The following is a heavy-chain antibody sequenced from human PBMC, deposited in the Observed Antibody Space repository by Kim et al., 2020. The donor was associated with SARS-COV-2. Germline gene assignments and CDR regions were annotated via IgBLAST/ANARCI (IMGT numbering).Heavy chain of an antibody. Sequence: GRFTPSRDNSKTTLYLQMNSLKAEDTAVYYCARSQRPGYCSGGSCYFFDYWGQGTLVTVSS. D-gene: IGHD2-15*01. J-gene: IGHJ4*02. CDR3: ARSQRPGYCSGGSCYFFDY. V-gene: IGHV3-30*07.